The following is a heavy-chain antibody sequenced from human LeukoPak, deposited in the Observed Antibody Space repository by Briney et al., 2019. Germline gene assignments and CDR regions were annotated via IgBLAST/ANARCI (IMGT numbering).Heavy chain of an antibody. CDR1: GVSISIYY. J-gene: IGHJ4*02. V-gene: IGHV4-59*01. CDR2: IYNSGST. D-gene: IGHD1-7*01. CDR3: VRDRELNY. Sequence: AETLSLTCTVSGVSISIYYWSWIRQPPGKGLEWIGYIYNSGSTSYNPSLKSRATISADTSKNQFSLRLSSVTAADTAVYYCVRDRELNYWGQGTLVTVSS.